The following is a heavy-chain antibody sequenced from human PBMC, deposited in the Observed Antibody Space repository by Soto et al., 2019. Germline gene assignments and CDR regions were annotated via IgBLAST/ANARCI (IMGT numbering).Heavy chain of an antibody. D-gene: IGHD5-18*01. CDR3: AKGARGYRPDTMDV. CDR1: EVSFGGYA. V-gene: IGHV3-23*01. Sequence: PGGSVRRSCAASEVSFGGYAMSWVRQAPGKGLEWVSGISGSGATTFYADSVKGRFTISRDNSKNTLYLQMNSLRAEDTAVYFCAKGARGYRPDTMDVWGQGTTVTVSS. J-gene: IGHJ6*02. CDR2: ISGSGATT.